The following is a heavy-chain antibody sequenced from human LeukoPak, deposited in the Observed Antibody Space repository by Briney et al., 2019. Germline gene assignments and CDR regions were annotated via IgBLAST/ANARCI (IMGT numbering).Heavy chain of an antibody. CDR1: GGTFSSYT. D-gene: IGHD7-27*01. Sequence: SVKVSCKASGGTFSSYTISWVRQAPGQGLEWMGRIIPILGIANYAQKFQGRVTITADKSTSTAYMELSSLRSEDTAVYYCASQTGGTQFDYWGQGTLVTVSS. J-gene: IGHJ4*02. CDR3: ASQTGGTQFDY. V-gene: IGHV1-69*02. CDR2: IIPILGIA.